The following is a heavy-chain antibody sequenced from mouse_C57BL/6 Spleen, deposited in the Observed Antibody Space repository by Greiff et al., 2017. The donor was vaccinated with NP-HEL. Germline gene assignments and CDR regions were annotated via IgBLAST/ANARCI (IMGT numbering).Heavy chain of an antibody. CDR2: ILPGSGRT. Sequence: VQLQQSGAELMKPGASVKLSCKASGYTFTGYWIEWVKQRPGHGLEWIGEILPGSGRTNYNEKFKGKDTFTADTSSNTNYMQHSSLTTEDAAIYDFARSEQLTCNKFAYWGQGTLVTVSA. CDR1: GYTFTGYW. J-gene: IGHJ3*01. CDR3: ARSEQLTCNKFAY. D-gene: IGHD3-2*02. V-gene: IGHV1-9*01.